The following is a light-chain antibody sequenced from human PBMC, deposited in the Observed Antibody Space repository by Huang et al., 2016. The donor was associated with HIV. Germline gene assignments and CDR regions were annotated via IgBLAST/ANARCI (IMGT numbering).Light chain of an antibody. CDR3: MQALQTPRT. V-gene: IGKV2-28*01. J-gene: IGKJ1*01. Sequence: IVMTQSPLSLPVTPGESASISCRSSESLLHRNGYNYLDWYLQKPGQSPHLLIYLGSNRASGVPDRFSGSGSGTDFTLKISRVEAEDVGVYYCMQALQTPRTFGQGTKVEIK. CDR1: ESLLHRNGYNY. CDR2: LGS.